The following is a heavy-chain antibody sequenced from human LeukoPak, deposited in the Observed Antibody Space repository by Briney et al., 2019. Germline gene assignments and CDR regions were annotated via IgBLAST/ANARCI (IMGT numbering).Heavy chain of an antibody. Sequence: SETLSLTCTVSGGSISSYYWSWIRQPPGKGLEWIGYIYYSGSTNYNPSLKSRVTISVDTSKNQFSLKLSSVTAADTAVYYCARSIVVVPASFDPWGQGTLVTVSS. CDR2: IYYSGST. J-gene: IGHJ5*02. D-gene: IGHD2-2*01. CDR3: ARSIVVVPASFDP. V-gene: IGHV4-59*12. CDR1: GGSISSYY.